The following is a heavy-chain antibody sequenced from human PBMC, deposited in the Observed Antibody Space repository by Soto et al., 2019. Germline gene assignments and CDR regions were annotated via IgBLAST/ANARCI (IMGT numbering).Heavy chain of an antibody. D-gene: IGHD4-17*01. CDR2: IYPGDSDT. J-gene: IGHJ6*02. Sequence: PGESLKISCKGSGYSFTSYWIGWVRQMPGKGLEWMGIIYPGDSDTRYSPSFQGQVTISADKSISTAYLQWSSLKASDTAMYYCARLRENGDLNYYYYGMDVWGQGTTVTVSS. V-gene: IGHV5-51*01. CDR3: ARLRENGDLNYYYYGMDV. CDR1: GYSFTSYW.